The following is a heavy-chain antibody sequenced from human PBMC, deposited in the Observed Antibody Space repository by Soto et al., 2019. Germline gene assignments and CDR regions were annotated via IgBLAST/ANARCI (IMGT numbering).Heavy chain of an antibody. Sequence: QVQLQESGPGLVKPSGTLSLTCAVSSGSISSSNWWSWVRQPPGKGLEWIGEIYHSGSTNYNPSLQSRVTISVDKFKKQFSLKLSSVTAADTGVYYCARGGGNSGYDFRCLDYWGQGTLVTVSS. CDR1: SGSISSSNW. CDR2: IYHSGST. J-gene: IGHJ4*02. V-gene: IGHV4-4*02. D-gene: IGHD5-12*01. CDR3: ARGGGNSGYDFRCLDY.